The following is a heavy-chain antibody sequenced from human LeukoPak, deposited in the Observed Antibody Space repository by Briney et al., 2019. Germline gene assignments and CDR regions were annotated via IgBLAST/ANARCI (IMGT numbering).Heavy chain of an antibody. Sequence: PGGSLRLSCAASGFTFSSYAMHWVRQAPGKGLEWVAVIWYDGSNKYYADSVKGRFTISRDNSKNTLYLQMSSLRAEDTAVYYCARGSYSSSWYVVDYWGQGTLVTVSS. J-gene: IGHJ4*02. CDR2: IWYDGSNK. CDR3: ARGSYSSSWYVVDY. V-gene: IGHV3-33*08. D-gene: IGHD6-13*01. CDR1: GFTFSSYA.